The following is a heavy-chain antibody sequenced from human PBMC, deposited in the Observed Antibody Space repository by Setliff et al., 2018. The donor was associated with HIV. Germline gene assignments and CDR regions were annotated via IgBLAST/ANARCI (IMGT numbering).Heavy chain of an antibody. CDR1: GYTFTGNSDYY. V-gene: IGHV1-2*02. CDR2: INPYSGGT. CDR3: ARDWRAGITLIVVGFDP. Sequence: GASVKVSCKASGYTFTGNSDYYLHWVRQAPGQGPEWMGWINPYSGGTLYAQKFHGRVTMTRDTSVNTAYMELSSLRSDDSAVYYCARDWRAGITLIVVGFDPWGQGTLVTVSS. D-gene: IGHD3-22*01. J-gene: IGHJ5*02.